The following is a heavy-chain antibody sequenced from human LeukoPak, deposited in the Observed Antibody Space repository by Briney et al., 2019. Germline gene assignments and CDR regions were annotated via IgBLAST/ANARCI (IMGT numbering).Heavy chain of an antibody. D-gene: IGHD4-17*01. CDR1: GFTFSSYA. CDR2: ISSNGGST. Sequence: PGGSLRLSCSASGFTFSSYAMHWVRQAPGKGLEYVSAISSNGGSTYYADSVEGRLTISRDNSKNTLYLQMSSLRAEDTAVYYCVKNIDYDYYYYGMDVWGKGTTVTVSS. V-gene: IGHV3-64D*06. CDR3: VKNIDYDYYYYGMDV. J-gene: IGHJ6*04.